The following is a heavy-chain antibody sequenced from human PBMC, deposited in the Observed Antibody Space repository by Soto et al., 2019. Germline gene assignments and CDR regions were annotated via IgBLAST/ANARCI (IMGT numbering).Heavy chain of an antibody. D-gene: IGHD6-6*01. Sequence: EVQLLESGGGLVQPGGSLRLSCEASGFTFSSYPMSWVRQAPGKGLEWISGITGGATNAYYADSVKGRITISRDNSKNTLYLQLNSLQAEDTAVYYCAKEAARPGPCHSWGQGTLVTVSS. CDR1: GFTFSSYP. V-gene: IGHV3-23*01. CDR2: ITGGATNA. J-gene: IGHJ4*02. CDR3: AKEAARPGPCHS.